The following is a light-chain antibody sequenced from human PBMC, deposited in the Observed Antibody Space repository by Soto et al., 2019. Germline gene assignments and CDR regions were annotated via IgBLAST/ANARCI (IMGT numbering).Light chain of an antibody. CDR2: DVG. CDR1: SGDFGSYNL. V-gene: IGLV2-14*03. J-gene: IGLJ1*01. Sequence: QSALTQPASVSGSPGQSIAISCTGTSGDFGSYNLVSWYQQHPGKAPKLMIYDVGNRPSGVSDRFSGSKSGNTASLTISGLQAEDEADYYCSSYTSSNTLYVFGTGTKVTVL. CDR3: SSYTSSNTLYV.